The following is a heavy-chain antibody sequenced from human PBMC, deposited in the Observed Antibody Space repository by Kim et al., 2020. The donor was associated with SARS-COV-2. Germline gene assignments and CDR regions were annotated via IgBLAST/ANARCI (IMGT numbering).Heavy chain of an antibody. CDR1: GFTFSSYG. D-gene: IGHD3-9*01. CDR3: AATLLRYFEGGMDV. J-gene: IGHJ6*01. CDR2: ISYDGSNK. Sequence: GGSLRLSCAASGFTFSSYGMHWVRQAPGKGLEWVAVISYDGSNKYYADSVKGRFTISRDNSKNTLYLQMNSLRAEDTAVYYCAATLLRYFEGGMDVWGQGTTVTVSS. V-gene: IGHV3-30*03.